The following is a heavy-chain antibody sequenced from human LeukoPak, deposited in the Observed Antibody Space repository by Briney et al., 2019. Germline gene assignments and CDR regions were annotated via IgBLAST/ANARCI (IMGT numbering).Heavy chain of an antibody. D-gene: IGHD3-16*02. CDR3: AREIRDDYVWGSYRLGYFDY. Sequence: TSETLSLTCAVYGGSFSGYYWSWIRQPPGKGLEWIGEINHSGSTNYNPSLKSRVTISVDTSKNQFSLKLSSVTAADTAVYYCAREIRDDYVWGSYRLGYFDYWGQETLVTVSS. J-gene: IGHJ4*02. CDR2: INHSGST. CDR1: GGSFSGYY. V-gene: IGHV4-34*01.